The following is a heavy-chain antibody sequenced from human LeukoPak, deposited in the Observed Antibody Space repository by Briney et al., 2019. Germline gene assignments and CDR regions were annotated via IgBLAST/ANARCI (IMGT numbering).Heavy chain of an antibody. CDR3: ARHPTHYYDSSDYPSGWFDP. CDR1: GYSFTSYW. V-gene: IGHV5-51*01. CDR2: IYPGDSDT. J-gene: IGHJ5*02. D-gene: IGHD3-22*01. Sequence: GESLKISCKGSGYSFTSYWIGWVRQMPGKGLEWMGIIYPGDSDTRYSPSFQGQVTIPADKSISTAYLQWSGLKASDTAMYYCARHPTHYYDSSDYPSGWFDPWGQGTLVTVSS.